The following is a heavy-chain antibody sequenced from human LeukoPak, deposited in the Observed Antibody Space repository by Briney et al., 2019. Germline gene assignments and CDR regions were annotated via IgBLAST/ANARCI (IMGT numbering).Heavy chain of an antibody. V-gene: IGHV1-2*02. CDR2: INPNSGGT. CDR3: ARSVDWS. D-gene: IGHD3-9*01. J-gene: IGHJ5*02. CDR1: GGTFSSYA. Sequence: ASVKVSCKASGGTFSSYAISWVRQAPGQGLEWMGWINPNSGGTNYAQKFQGRVTMTRDTSISTAYMELSRLRSDDTAVYYCARSVDWSWGQGTLVTVSS.